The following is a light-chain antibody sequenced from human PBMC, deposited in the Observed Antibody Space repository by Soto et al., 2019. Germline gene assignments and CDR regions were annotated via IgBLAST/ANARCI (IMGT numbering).Light chain of an antibody. J-gene: IGKJ5*01. CDR2: GAS. Sequence: EVVLTQSPGTLSLSPGERATLSCRASQSFSSSYLAWYQQKPGQAPRLLIYGASTRATGIPDRFSGSGSGTDFTLTISRLEPEDFAVYYCQQYGSSPRITFGQGTRLESK. V-gene: IGKV3-20*01. CDR1: QSFSSSY. CDR3: QQYGSSPRIT.